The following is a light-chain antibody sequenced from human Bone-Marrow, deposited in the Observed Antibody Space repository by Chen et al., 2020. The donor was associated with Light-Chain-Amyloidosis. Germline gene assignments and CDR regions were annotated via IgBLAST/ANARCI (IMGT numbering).Light chain of an antibody. CDR2: DDS. V-gene: IGLV3-21*02. J-gene: IGLJ3*02. CDR3: QVWDRSSDRPV. CDR1: NIGSTS. Sequence: SYVLTQPSSVSVAPGQTATIACGGNNIGSTSVHWYQQTPGQAPLLVVYDDSDRPSGIPERLSGSNAGTTATLTISRVEDGEEADYCCQVWDRSSDRPVFGGGTKLTVL.